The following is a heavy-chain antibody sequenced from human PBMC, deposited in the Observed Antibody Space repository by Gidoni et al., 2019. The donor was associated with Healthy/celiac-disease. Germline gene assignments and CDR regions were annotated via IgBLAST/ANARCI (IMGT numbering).Heavy chain of an antibody. V-gene: IGHV1-3*01. CDR1: GYTFTSYA. J-gene: IGHJ3*02. CDR3: ATGTMVRDSDAFDI. D-gene: IGHD3-10*01. CDR2: INAGNGNT. Sequence: QVQLVQSGAEVKKPGASVKVSCKASGYTFTSYAMHLVRQAPGQRLEGMGWINAGNGNTKYSQKFQGRVTITRDTSASTAYMELSSLRSEDTAVYYCATGTMVRDSDAFDIWGQGTMVTVSS.